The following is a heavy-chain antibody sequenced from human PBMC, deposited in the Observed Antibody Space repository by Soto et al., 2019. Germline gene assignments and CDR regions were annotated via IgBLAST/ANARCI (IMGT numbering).Heavy chain of an antibody. J-gene: IGHJ4*02. Sequence: GGSLRLSCAASGFTVSGDYVSCVRQAPGKGLECFSVIHFGGNTYYADSVKGRFTVSRDNSKNTLYLQMNSLRVEDTAIYFCTKVSPQWLVHDYWGQGTLVTVSS. D-gene: IGHD6-19*01. CDR2: IHFGGNT. V-gene: IGHV3-53*01. CDR3: TKVSPQWLVHDY. CDR1: GFTVSGDY.